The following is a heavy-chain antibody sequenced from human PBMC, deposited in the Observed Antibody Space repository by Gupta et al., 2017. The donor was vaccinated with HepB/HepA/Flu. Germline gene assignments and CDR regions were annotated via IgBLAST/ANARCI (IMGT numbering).Heavy chain of an antibody. D-gene: IGHD6-6*01. J-gene: IGHJ6*02. CDR1: GFTFSSYS. CDR3: ARDAVFGSSAPSDYYYGMDV. Sequence: EVQLVESGGGLVKPGGSLRLSCAASGFTFSSYSMNWVRQAPGKGLEWVSSISSSSSYIYYADSVKGRFTISRDNAKNSLYLQMNSLRAEDTAVYYCARDAVFGSSAPSDYYYGMDVWGQGTTVTVSS. V-gene: IGHV3-21*01. CDR2: ISSSSSYI.